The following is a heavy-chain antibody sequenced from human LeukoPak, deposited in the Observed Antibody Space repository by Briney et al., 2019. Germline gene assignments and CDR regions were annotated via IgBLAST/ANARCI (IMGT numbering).Heavy chain of an antibody. D-gene: IGHD3-10*01. CDR3: ARGVAGSGSYYNVGFDF. Sequence: PGGSLRLSCAASGFAFTTYWMHWVRQAPGKGLVWVSRINTDETIANYADSVTGRFTISRDNAKNTLHLQMNSLRVEDTAVYYCARGVAGSGSYYNVGFDFWGQGALVTVSS. V-gene: IGHV3-74*01. CDR2: INTDETIA. CDR1: GFAFTTYW. J-gene: IGHJ4*02.